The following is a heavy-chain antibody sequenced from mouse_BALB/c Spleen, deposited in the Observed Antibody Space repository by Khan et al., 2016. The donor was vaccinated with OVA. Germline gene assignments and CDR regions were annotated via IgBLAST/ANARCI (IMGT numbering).Heavy chain of an antibody. Sequence: VTLLESGPGLVAPSQSLSITCPVSGFSLTSHGVHWVRQPPGKGLELLGVIWTGGSTNYNSALMSRLSISKDNSKSQVFLKMNSLQTEDTAMYYCARYNGNYYWYFDVWGAGTTVTGSS. CDR3: ARYNGNYYWYFDV. D-gene: IGHD2-1*01. J-gene: IGHJ1*01. CDR1: GFSLTSHG. CDR2: IWTGGST. V-gene: IGHV2-9*02.